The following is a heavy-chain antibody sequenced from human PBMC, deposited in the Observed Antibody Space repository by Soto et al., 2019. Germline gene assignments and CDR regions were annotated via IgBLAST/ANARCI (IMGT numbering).Heavy chain of an antibody. V-gene: IGHV3-23*01. D-gene: IGHD6-13*01. CDR3: AKLSGIAAAVQRFYDY. CDR1: GFTFSSYA. Sequence: PGGSLRLSCAASGFTFSSYAMSWVRQAPGKGLEWVSAISGSGGSTYYADSVKGRFTISRDNSKNTLYLQMNSLRAEDTAVYYCAKLSGIAAAVQRFYDYWGQGTLVTVSS. CDR2: ISGSGGST. J-gene: IGHJ4*02.